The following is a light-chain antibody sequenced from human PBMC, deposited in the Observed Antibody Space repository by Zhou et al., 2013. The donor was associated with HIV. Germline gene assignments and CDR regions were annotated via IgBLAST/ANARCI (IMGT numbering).Light chain of an antibody. CDR1: QSISSDY. V-gene: IGKV3-20*01. Sequence: PGERATLSCGASQSISSDYLAWYQQKPGQAPRLLIHGASGRATGIPDRFSGSGSGTDFTLTISRLEPEDFAVYYCQQYGGSPLYTFGQGTKLEIK. CDR2: GAS. CDR3: QQYGGSPLYT. J-gene: IGKJ2*01.